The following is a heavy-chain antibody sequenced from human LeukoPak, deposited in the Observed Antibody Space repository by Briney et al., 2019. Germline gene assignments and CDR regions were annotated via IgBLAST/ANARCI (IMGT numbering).Heavy chain of an antibody. CDR2: IKQDGSEK. D-gene: IGHD2-2*01. Sequence: GGFLRLSCAASGFTFTKYWMTWVRQAPGKGLEWVANIKQDGSEKFYVDSVKGRFTISRDNAKNSLDLQINSLGAEDTAVYYCARGLDCRSTSCYLDNWGQGILVTVSS. CDR1: GFTFTKYW. J-gene: IGHJ4*02. CDR3: ARGLDCRSTSCYLDN. V-gene: IGHV3-7*01.